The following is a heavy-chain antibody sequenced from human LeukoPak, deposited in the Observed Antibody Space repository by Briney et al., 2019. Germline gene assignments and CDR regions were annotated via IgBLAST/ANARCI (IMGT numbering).Heavy chain of an antibody. D-gene: IGHD5-24*01. CDR1: GGSISSYY. V-gene: IGHV4-59*08. Sequence: SETLSLTCTVSGGSISSYYWSWIRQPPGKGLEWIGYIYYSGSTKYNPSLKSRVSISVDTSKNQFSLKLSSVTAADTAVYYCARGAGAGYNLQPFDYWGQGTLVTVAS. CDR3: ARGAGAGYNLQPFDY. CDR2: IYYSGST. J-gene: IGHJ4*02.